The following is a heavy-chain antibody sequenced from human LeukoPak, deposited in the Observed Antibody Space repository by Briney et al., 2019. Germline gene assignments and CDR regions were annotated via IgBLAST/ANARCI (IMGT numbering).Heavy chain of an antibody. CDR2: ISYSGST. CDR1: AGSISGFC. J-gene: IGHJ6*03. V-gene: IGHV4-59*01. D-gene: IGHD5-18*01. Sequence: SETLSLACTVSAGSISGFCWSWIRQPPGKGLEWIGYISYSGSTNYNPSLKSRVTISADTSKNQVSLKLSSVTAADTAVYYCARTYRYGSFPVYHFYMDVWGKGTTVTVSS. CDR3: ARTYRYGSFPVYHFYMDV.